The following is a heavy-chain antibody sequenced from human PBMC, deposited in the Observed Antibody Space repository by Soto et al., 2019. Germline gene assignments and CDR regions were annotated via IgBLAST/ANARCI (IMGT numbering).Heavy chain of an antibody. CDR1: GYTFTSYY. CDR3: AREDDYAYYYYGMDV. J-gene: IGHJ6*02. D-gene: IGHD3-16*01. Sequence: DSVKVSCKASGYTFTSYYMHWVLQAPGQGLEWMGIINPSGGSTSYAQKFQGRVTMTRDTSTSTVYMELSSLRSEDTAVYYCAREDDYAYYYYGMDVWGQGTTVTVSS. CDR2: INPSGGST. V-gene: IGHV1-46*01.